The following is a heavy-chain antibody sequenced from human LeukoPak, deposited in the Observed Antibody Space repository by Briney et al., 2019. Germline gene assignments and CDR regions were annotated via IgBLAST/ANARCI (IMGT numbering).Heavy chain of an antibody. CDR1: GGFSSSTNYY. CDR2: INYSGST. D-gene: IGHD3-22*01. Sequence: SETLSLTCTVSGGFSSSTNYYWGWIRQSPGTGLEWIASINYSGSTYYNPSLKSRVTISIDTSKNQFSLKLSSVTAADTAVYYCARGFGYYAFLLYFDYWGQGPLVTVSS. V-gene: IGHV4-39*07. J-gene: IGHJ4*02. CDR3: ARGFGYYAFLLYFDY.